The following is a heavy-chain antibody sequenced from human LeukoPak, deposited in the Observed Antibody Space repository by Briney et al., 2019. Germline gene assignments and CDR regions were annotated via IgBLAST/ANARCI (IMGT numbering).Heavy chain of an antibody. Sequence: ASVKVSCKASGYTFTSYGISWVRQAPGQGLEWMGWISAYNGNTNYAQKLQGRVTMTTDTSTSTAYMELRSLRSEDTAVYYCARLAIGYCSSTSCMGHFDYWGQGTLVTVSS. J-gene: IGHJ4*02. D-gene: IGHD2-2*01. CDR3: ARLAIGYCSSTSCMGHFDY. CDR1: GYTFTSYG. CDR2: ISAYNGNT. V-gene: IGHV1-18*01.